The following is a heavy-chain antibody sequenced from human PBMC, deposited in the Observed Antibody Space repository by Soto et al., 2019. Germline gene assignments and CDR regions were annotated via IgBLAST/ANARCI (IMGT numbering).Heavy chain of an antibody. CDR2: IKQDGSEK. Sequence: GGSLRLSCAASGFTFSSYWMSWVRQAPGKGLEWVANIKQDGSEKYYVDSVKGRFTISRDNAKNSLYLQMNSLRAEDTAVYYCARDGYSSSFYLYYMDVWGKGTTVTVSS. CDR1: GFTFSSYW. CDR3: ARDGYSSSFYLYYMDV. J-gene: IGHJ6*03. V-gene: IGHV3-7*01. D-gene: IGHD6-6*01.